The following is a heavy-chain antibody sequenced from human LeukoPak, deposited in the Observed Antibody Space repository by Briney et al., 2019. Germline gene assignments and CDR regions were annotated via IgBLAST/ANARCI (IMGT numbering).Heavy chain of an antibody. Sequence: GGSLRLSCAASGVTFSSYWMHWVRQATGKGLVWVSRINSDGSSTSYADSVKGRFTISRDNAKNTLYLQMNSLSAEDTAVYYCARDPTTVQTFGSWGQGTLVTVSS. V-gene: IGHV3-74*01. J-gene: IGHJ4*02. D-gene: IGHD4-17*01. CDR1: GVTFSSYW. CDR2: INSDGSST. CDR3: ARDPTTVQTFGS.